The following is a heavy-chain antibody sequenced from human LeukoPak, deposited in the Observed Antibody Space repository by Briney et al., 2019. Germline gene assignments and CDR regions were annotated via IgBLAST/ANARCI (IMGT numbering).Heavy chain of an antibody. CDR1: GYSFTKYW. D-gene: IGHD5-18*01. Sequence: GESLKISCKGSGYSFTKYWISWVRQMPGKGLEWMGRIDPSDSYTNYSPSFRGHVTISVDKSINTAYLQWSSLTASDTAMFYCARSLGYSYGYGDYWGQGTLVTVSS. CDR2: IDPSDSYT. J-gene: IGHJ4*02. CDR3: ARSLGYSYGYGDY. V-gene: IGHV5-10-1*01.